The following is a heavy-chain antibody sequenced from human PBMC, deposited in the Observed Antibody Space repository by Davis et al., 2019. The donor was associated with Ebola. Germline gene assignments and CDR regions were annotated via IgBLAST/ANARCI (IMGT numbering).Heavy chain of an antibody. CDR1: GFTFSNAW. V-gene: IGHV3-7*01. D-gene: IGHD3-9*01. J-gene: IGHJ4*02. Sequence: GESLKISCAASGFTFSNAWMSWVRQAPGKGLEWVATIKKDGVQKFYVDSVKGRFIISRDNARNSLYLQMNSLRAEDTAVYYCARDDNYDILTGYYTHWGQGTLVTVSS. CDR3: ARDDNYDILTGYYTH. CDR2: IKKDGVQK.